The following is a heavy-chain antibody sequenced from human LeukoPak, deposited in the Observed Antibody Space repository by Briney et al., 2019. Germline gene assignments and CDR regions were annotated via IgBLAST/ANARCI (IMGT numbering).Heavy chain of an antibody. Sequence: AGSLRLSCAASGFTVSSNYMSWVRQAPGKGLEWVSAISGSGGRAYYADSVKGRFTISRDNSKNTLYLQMNSLRAEDTAIYYCAKDLEGNYCDYFDYWGQGTLVTVSS. J-gene: IGHJ4*02. CDR2: ISGSGGRA. D-gene: IGHD1-7*01. CDR1: GFTVSSNY. V-gene: IGHV3-23*01. CDR3: AKDLEGNYCDYFDY.